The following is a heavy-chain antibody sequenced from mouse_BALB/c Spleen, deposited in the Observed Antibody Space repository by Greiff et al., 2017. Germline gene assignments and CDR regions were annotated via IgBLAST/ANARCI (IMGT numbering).Heavy chain of an antibody. CDR1: GFTFSNYW. Sequence: DVHLVESGGGLVQPGGSMKLSCVASGFTFSNYWMNWVRQSPEKGLEWVAEIRLKSNNYATHYAESVKGRFTISRDDSKSSVYLQMNNLRAEDTGIYYCTRHALGFAYWGQGTLVTVSA. V-gene: IGHV6-6*02. CDR2: IRLKSNNYAT. CDR3: TRHALGFAY. J-gene: IGHJ3*01.